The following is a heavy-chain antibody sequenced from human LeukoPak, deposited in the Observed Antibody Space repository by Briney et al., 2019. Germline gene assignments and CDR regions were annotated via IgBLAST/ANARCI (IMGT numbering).Heavy chain of an antibody. Sequence: SETLSLTGAVYGGSFSGYYWSWIRQPPGKGLEWIGEINHSGSTNYNPSLKGRVTISVDTSKNQFSLKLSSVTAADTAVYYCARSVCSGGSCYLFDYWGQGTLVTVSS. CDR3: ARSVCSGGSCYLFDY. CDR1: GGSFSGYY. J-gene: IGHJ4*02. D-gene: IGHD2-15*01. CDR2: INHSGST. V-gene: IGHV4-34*01.